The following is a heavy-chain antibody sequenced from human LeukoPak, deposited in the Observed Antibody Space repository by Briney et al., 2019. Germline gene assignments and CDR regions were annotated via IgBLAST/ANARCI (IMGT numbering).Heavy chain of an antibody. CDR1: GGSISSYY. J-gene: IGHJ4*02. CDR2: VYYSGNT. V-gene: IGHV4-59*01. CDR3: ARADSSGWYGYYFDY. Sequence: SETLSLTCTVSGGSISSYYWSWIRQPPGKGLEWIGYVYYSGNTNYNPSLKSRVTISVDTSKNQFSLKLSSVTAADTAVYYCARADSSGWYGYYFDYWGQGTLVIVSS. D-gene: IGHD6-19*01.